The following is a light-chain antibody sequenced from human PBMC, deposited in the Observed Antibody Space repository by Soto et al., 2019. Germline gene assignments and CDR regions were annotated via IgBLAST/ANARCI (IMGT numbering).Light chain of an antibody. J-gene: IGLJ1*01. CDR2: DVS. CDR1: SNDVGGYNY. CDR3: SSCTTTTTSCV. Sequence: QSVLTQPASVSGSPGQSITISCTGTSNDVGGYNYVSWYQQYPDKAPTLIIYDVSNRPSGVSTRFSGSKSGNRASLTISGLQAEDEADYYCSSCTTTTTSCVFGTGTKVTGL. V-gene: IGLV2-14*01.